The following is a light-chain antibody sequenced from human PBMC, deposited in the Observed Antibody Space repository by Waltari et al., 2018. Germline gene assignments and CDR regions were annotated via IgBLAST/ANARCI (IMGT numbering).Light chain of an antibody. CDR2: GAS. J-gene: IGKJ3*01. Sequence: EIVLTQSPGTLSLSPGERAPLSCRASQSVTSTYFAWYQQKPGRSPRLLIYGASSRATGVPDRFSGGGSATDFTLTISSLQAEDVAVYYCQQYYSSPFTFGPGTKLEIK. CDR3: QQYYSSPFT. V-gene: IGKV3-20*01. CDR1: QSVTSTY.